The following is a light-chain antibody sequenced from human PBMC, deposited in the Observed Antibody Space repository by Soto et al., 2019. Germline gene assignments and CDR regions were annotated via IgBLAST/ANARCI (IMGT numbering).Light chain of an antibody. Sequence: QSVLTQPPSVSGAPGQRVTISCTGSNSNIGATYDVHWYRHLPGTAPKLLIYANNNRPSGVPDRFSGSKSGTSASLAITGLQAEDEADYYCQSYDRSLSAWVFGGGTKVTVL. CDR3: QSYDRSLSAWV. CDR1: NSNIGATYD. J-gene: IGLJ3*02. V-gene: IGLV1-40*01. CDR2: ANN.